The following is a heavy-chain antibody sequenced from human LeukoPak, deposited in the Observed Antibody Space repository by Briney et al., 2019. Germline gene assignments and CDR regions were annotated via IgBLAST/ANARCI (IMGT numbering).Heavy chain of an antibody. D-gene: IGHD6-6*01. V-gene: IGHV3-30*01. Sequence: GGSLRLSCAASGFTFSSYAMHWVRQAPGKGLEWVAVISYDGSNKYYADSVKGRFTISRDNSKNTLYLQMNSLRAEDTAVYYCARDASSSLYYYYYMDVWGKGTTVTVSS. CDR3: ARDASSSLYYYYYMDV. J-gene: IGHJ6*03. CDR2: ISYDGSNK. CDR1: GFTFSSYA.